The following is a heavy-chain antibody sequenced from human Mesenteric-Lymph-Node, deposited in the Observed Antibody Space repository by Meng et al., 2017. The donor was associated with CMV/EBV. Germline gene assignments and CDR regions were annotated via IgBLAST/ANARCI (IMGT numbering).Heavy chain of an antibody. J-gene: IGHJ5*02. D-gene: IGHD2-2*01. CDR3: AKDLCSSSCSTQMSAQYNWFDP. Sequence: GGSLRLSCAASGFTFSSYTMHWVRQAPGKGLDWVAVMSYDGRDKYYADSVRGRFTIFRDNSKSTLYLQMNSLRAEDTAVYYCAKDLCSSSCSTQMSAQYNWFDPWGQGTLVTVSS. V-gene: IGHV3-30*04. CDR2: MSYDGRDK. CDR1: GFTFSSYT.